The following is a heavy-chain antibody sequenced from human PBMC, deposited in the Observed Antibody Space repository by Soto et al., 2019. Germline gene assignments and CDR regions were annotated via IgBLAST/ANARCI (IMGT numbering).Heavy chain of an antibody. J-gene: IGHJ4*02. Sequence: PSETLSLTCTVSGGPISSYYWSWIRQAPGKGLEWIGYIYYSGSTNYDPSLKSRVTISVDKSKNQFSLKLISVTSADTAVYYCARLVVPAAKFDYWGQGTLVTVSS. CDR2: IYYSGST. CDR1: GGPISSYY. D-gene: IGHD2-2*01. CDR3: ARLVVPAAKFDY. V-gene: IGHV4-59*01.